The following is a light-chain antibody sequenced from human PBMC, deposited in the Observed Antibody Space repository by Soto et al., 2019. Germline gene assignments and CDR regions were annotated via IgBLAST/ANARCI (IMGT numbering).Light chain of an antibody. CDR3: SSYTSSHTYV. CDR2: DVS. V-gene: IGLV2-14*03. J-gene: IGLJ1*01. CDR1: SSDVGGYNY. Sequence: QSAPTQPASVSGSPGQSITISCTGTSSDVGGYNYVSWYQQHPGKAPKLMIYDVSNRPSGVSNRFSGSKSGNTASLTISGLQAEDETDYYCSSYTSSHTYVFGTGTKLTVL.